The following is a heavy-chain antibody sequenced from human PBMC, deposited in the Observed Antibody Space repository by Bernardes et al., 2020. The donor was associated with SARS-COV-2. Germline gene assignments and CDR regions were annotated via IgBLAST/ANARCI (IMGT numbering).Heavy chain of an antibody. V-gene: IGHV4-59*11. Sequence: EPLSLTSTVSDGSISSHYCSWLRPPPGKGLEWSGYIYYSGSTNYNPSLKSRVTISVDTSKNQFSLKLSSVTAADTAVYYCASTSPYYYDSSGYYLNYYGMDVWGQGTTVTVSS. J-gene: IGHJ6*02. CDR2: IYYSGST. CDR3: ASTSPYYYDSSGYYLNYYGMDV. CDR1: DGSISSHY. D-gene: IGHD3-22*01.